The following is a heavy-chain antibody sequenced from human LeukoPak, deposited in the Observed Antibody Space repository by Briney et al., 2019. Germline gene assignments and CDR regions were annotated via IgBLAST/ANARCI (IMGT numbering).Heavy chain of an antibody. D-gene: IGHD3-22*01. Sequence: ASVKVSCKASGYTFTSYDTNWVRQATGQGLEWMGWMNPNSGNTGYAQKFQGRVTMTRNTSISTAYMELSSLRSEDTAVYYCARRKRHWLLLRLLSNGAFDIWGQGTMVTVSS. J-gene: IGHJ3*02. V-gene: IGHV1-8*01. CDR2: MNPNSGNT. CDR3: ARRKRHWLLLRLLSNGAFDI. CDR1: GYTFTSYD.